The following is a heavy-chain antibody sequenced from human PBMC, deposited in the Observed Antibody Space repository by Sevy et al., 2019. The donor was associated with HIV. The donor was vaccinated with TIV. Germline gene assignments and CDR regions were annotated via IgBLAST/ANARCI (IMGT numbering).Heavy chain of an antibody. V-gene: IGHV3-23*01. Sequence: GGSLRLSCAVSGFRFDYYAMTWVRQAPGKGLEWVSTISSNGLSTYYTDSVKGRFTIFRDNFKNTLYLQMNGLRVEDMAVYFCAKDVPRDFWSTYSPGYFDYWGQGSLVTVSS. CDR3: AKDVPRDFWSTYSPGYFDY. D-gene: IGHD3-3*01. CDR1: GFRFDYYA. J-gene: IGHJ4*02. CDR2: ISSNGLST.